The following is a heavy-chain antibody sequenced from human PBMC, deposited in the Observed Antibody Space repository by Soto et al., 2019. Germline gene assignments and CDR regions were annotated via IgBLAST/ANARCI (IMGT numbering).Heavy chain of an antibody. CDR1: RYGFASYC. Sequence: SVELSCKASRYGFASYCISWVRQAPRQGLEWMGWISAYNGNTNYAQKLQGRVTMTTDTSTSTAYMELRSLRSDDTAVYYCARDHIVVVTGHDYGMAVWVQGTTVTVS. D-gene: IGHD2-21*02. J-gene: IGHJ6*02. CDR2: ISAYNGNT. CDR3: ARDHIVVVTGHDYGMAV. V-gene: IGHV1-18*01.